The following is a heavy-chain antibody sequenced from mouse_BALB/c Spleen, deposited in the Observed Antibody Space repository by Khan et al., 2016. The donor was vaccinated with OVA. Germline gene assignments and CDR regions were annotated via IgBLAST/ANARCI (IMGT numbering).Heavy chain of an antibody. J-gene: IGHJ3*01. Sequence: QVRLQQSGPGLVQPSQSLSITCTVSGFSLSNYSVHWVRQSPGKGLEWLGVIWSDGSTDYNAVFIYRLTISKDNSRRQVFFKMNSMQPNNTAIYYCARRGYDYGRGSLFAYWGQGTLVTVSA. CDR1: GFSLSNYS. CDR3: ARRGYDYGRGSLFAY. CDR2: IWSDGST. V-gene: IGHV2-2*02. D-gene: IGHD2-4*01.